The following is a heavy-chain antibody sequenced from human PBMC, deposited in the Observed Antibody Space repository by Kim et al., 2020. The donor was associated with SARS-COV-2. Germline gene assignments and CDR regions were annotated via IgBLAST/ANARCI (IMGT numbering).Heavy chain of an antibody. CDR3: AKESDYGDYELGY. J-gene: IGHJ4*02. CDR1: GFTFSSYG. Sequence: GGSLRLSCAASGFTFSSYGMHWVRQAPGKGLEWVAVIWYDGSNKYYADSVKGRFTISRDNSKNTLYLQMNSLRAEDTAVYYCAKESDYGDYELGYWGQGTLVTVSS. CDR2: IWYDGSNK. V-gene: IGHV3-33*06. D-gene: IGHD4-17*01.